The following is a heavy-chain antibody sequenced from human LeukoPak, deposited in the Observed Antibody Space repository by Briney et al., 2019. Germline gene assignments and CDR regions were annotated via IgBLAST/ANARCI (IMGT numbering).Heavy chain of an antibody. CDR3: ARDRAHSGYDINHHDY. D-gene: IGHD5-12*01. CDR2: TYYRSKWYY. CDR1: GDSVSSDSAA. J-gene: IGHJ4*02. V-gene: IGHV6-1*01. Sequence: SPTLSLSCAISGDSVSSDSAAWNWIRQSPSRGLEWLGRTYYRSKWYYNYAVSVKSRITINPDTSKNQFSLQLNSVTPDDTAVYYCARDRAHSGYDINHHDYSRKGNMVTVSS.